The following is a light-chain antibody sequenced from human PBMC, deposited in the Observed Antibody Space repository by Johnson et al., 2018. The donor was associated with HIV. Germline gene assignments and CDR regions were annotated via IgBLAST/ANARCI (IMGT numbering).Light chain of an antibody. V-gene: IGLV1-51*01. CDR2: DNH. J-gene: IGLJ1*01. CDR1: SSNIGKNY. CDR3: GTWDSSLSAFNYV. Sequence: QSVLTQPPSVSAAPGQKVTISCSGSSSNIGKNYVSWYQQLPGTAPKLLIFDNHKRPSGIPDRFSGSKSGTSATLGITGLQTGDEADYYCGTWDSSLSAFNYVFGTGTKVTVL.